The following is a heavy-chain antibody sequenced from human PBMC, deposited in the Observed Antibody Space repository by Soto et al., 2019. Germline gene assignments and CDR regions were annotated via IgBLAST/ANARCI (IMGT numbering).Heavy chain of an antibody. CDR1: GGSFSDYY. J-gene: IGHJ5*02. D-gene: IGHD1-20*01. Sequence: SETLSLTCAVYGGSFSDYYWGWIRQAPGKGLEWIGEISHGGSTSYNPSLKSRITMSVDTSKSQVSLKLTSVTAADTAVFYCPADNLPPDRYKGAAPWGLGTLVPVS. CDR2: ISHGGST. CDR3: PADNLPPDRYKGAAP. V-gene: IGHV4-34*01.